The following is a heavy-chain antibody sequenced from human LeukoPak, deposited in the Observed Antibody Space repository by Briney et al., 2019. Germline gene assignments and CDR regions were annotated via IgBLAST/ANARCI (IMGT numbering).Heavy chain of an antibody. CDR1: GYTFTSYG. D-gene: IGHD2-15*01. Sequence: ASVKVSCEASGYTFTSYGISWVRQAPGQGLEWMGWISAYNGNTNYAQKLQGRVTMTTDTSTSTAYMELRSLRSDDTAVYYCARDRPSIVVVVAARGNWFDPWGQGTLVTVSS. V-gene: IGHV1-18*01. J-gene: IGHJ5*02. CDR3: ARDRPSIVVVVAARGNWFDP. CDR2: ISAYNGNT.